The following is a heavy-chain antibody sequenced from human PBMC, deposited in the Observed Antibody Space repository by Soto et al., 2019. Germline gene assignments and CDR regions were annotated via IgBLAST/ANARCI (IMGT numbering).Heavy chain of an antibody. D-gene: IGHD3-16*01. CDR2: SHHSGST. CDR1: GGSTRTSSYS. CDR3: ARLWGSGHPAFFDY. V-gene: IGHV4-39*01. Sequence: SETLSLTCTVSGGSTRTSSYSWGWVRQPPGKGLEWIGTSHHSGSTYYSPSLSIGATISVDTSRNEVSLTVNSVTAADRAFYFCARLWGSGHPAFFDYWGQGTLVTVSS. J-gene: IGHJ4*02.